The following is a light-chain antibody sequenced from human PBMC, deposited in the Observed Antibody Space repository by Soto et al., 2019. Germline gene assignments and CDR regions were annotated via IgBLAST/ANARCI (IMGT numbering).Light chain of an antibody. CDR3: SSYTTSSNPPYV. CDR1: SSDVGGYNY. CDR2: DVS. J-gene: IGLJ1*01. Sequence: QSVLTQPASVSGSPGQSITITCTGTSSDVGGYNYVSWYQQHPGKAPKLMIYDVSDRPSGVSNRFSGSKSGNTASLTISGLQAEDEGDYYCSSYTTSSNPPYVFGTGTKVTVL. V-gene: IGLV2-14*01.